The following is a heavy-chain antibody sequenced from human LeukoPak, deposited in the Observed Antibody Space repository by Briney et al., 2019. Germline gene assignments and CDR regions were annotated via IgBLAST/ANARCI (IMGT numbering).Heavy chain of an antibody. V-gene: IGHV1-69*13. CDR1: GGTFSSYA. CDR2: IIPIFGTA. CDR3: ARDEAAAGTPLLED. Sequence: GASVKVSCKASGGTFSSYAISWVRQAPGQGLEWMGGIIPIFGTANYAQKFQGRVTITADESTSTAYMELSSLRSEDTAVYYCARDEAAAGTPLLEDWGQGTLVTVSS. D-gene: IGHD6-13*01. J-gene: IGHJ4*02.